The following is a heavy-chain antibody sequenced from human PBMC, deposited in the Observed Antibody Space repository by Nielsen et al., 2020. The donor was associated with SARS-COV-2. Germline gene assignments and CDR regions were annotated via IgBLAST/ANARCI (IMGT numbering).Heavy chain of an antibody. CDR3: ARETIEYTTSYFDY. CDR2: ISYDGSTK. CDR1: GFTFSSYW. Sequence: GESLKISCAASGFTFSSYWMHWVRQAPGKGLDWVAIISYDGSTKYNEDSVKGRFTISRDNSKNTLYLQMNTLRAEDTAVYFCARETIEYTTSYFDYWGQGTLVTVSS. J-gene: IGHJ4*02. V-gene: IGHV3-30*14. D-gene: IGHD6-6*01.